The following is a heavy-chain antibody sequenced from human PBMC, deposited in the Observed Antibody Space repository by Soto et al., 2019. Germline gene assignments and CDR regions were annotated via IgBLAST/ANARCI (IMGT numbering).Heavy chain of an antibody. V-gene: IGHV3-48*01. CDR2: ISSSSSTI. CDR1: GFTFSSYG. CDR3: AKEGGLSGSYYISSSYYFDY. D-gene: IGHD1-26*01. J-gene: IGHJ4*02. Sequence: PGGSLRLSCAASGFTFSSYGMHWIRQAPGKGLEWVSYISSSSSTIFYTDSVKGRFTISRDNSKNTLYLQMNSLRAEDTSVYYCAKEGGLSGSYYISSSYYFDYWGQGTLVTVSS.